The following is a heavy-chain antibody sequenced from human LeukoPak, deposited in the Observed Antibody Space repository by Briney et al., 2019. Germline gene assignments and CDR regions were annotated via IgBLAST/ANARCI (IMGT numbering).Heavy chain of an antibody. V-gene: IGHV3-7*01. CDR1: GFTFSSYW. J-gene: IGHJ4*02. D-gene: IGHD3-3*01. CDR2: IKQDGSEK. Sequence: PRGSLRLSCAASGFTFSSYWMSWVRQAPGKGLEWVANIKQDGSEKYYVDSVKGRFTISREDSSNKVYLQMNSLRPEDTAVYYCARDRRAQRFLEWLPDYWGQGTRVTVSS. CDR3: ARDRRAQRFLEWLPDY.